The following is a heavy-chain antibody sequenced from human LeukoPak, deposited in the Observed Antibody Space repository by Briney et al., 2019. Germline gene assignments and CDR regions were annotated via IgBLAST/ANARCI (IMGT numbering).Heavy chain of an antibody. CDR1: GGSISSGGYY. CDR3: ARVITEYQLHYFDY. D-gene: IGHD2-2*01. V-gene: IGHV4-31*03. Sequence: SETLSLTCTVSGGSISSGGYYWSWIRQHPGKGLEWIGYIYYSGSTYYNPSLKSRVTISVDTSKNQFSLKLSSVTAADTAVYYCARVITEYQLHYFDYWGQGTLVTVS. J-gene: IGHJ4*02. CDR2: IYYSGST.